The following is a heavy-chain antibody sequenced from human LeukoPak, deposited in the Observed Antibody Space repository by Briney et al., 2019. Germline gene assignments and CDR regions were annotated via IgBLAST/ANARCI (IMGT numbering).Heavy chain of an antibody. CDR3: ARRLTQYDCFDP. CDR2: TYYRSTWYN. Sequence: SQTLSLTCAISGDSVSSNSVTWNWIRQSPSRGLGWLGRTYYRSTWYNDYAVSVRGRITVNPDTSKNQSSLHLNSVTPEDTAVYYCARRLTQYDCFDPWGQGILVTVPS. D-gene: IGHD2-2*01. CDR1: GDSVSSNSVT. J-gene: IGHJ5*02. V-gene: IGHV6-1*01.